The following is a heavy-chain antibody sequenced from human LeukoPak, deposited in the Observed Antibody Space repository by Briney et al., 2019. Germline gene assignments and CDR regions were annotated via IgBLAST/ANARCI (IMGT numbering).Heavy chain of an antibody. CDR3: ATGLRFWIGAFLGGYNFDN. Sequence: ASVKVSCKVSGYTLTELSMHWVRQAPGKGLEWMGGFDPEDGETIYAQKFQGRVTMTEDTSTDTAYMELSSLRSEDTAVYYCATGLRFWIGAFLGGYNFDNWGQGTLVTVSS. J-gene: IGHJ4*02. CDR2: FDPEDGET. D-gene: IGHD3-3*02. V-gene: IGHV1-24*01. CDR1: GYTLTELS.